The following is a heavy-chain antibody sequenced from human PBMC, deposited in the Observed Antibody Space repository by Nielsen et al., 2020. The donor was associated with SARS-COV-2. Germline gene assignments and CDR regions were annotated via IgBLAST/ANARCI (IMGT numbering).Heavy chain of an antibody. Sequence: SETLSLTCTVSGGSISSSHWSWVRQPPGKGLECIGYIFDSGSINYNPSFQSRVNISVDTSKNQFSLNLSSVTAADTAIYYCARGGYNIYDFDYWGRGTLVTVSS. V-gene: IGHV4-59*01. CDR3: ARGGYNIYDFDY. J-gene: IGHJ4*02. CDR2: IFDSGSI. CDR1: GGSISSSH. D-gene: IGHD5-24*01.